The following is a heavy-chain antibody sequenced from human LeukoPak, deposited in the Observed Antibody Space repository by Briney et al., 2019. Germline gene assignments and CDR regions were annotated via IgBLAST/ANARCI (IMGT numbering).Heavy chain of an antibody. CDR1: GFTFSSYS. V-gene: IGHV3-21*01. CDR3: AELGITMIGGV. CDR2: ISSSSSYI. J-gene: IGHJ6*04. Sequence: GGSLRLSCAASGFTFSSYSMNWVRQAPGKGLEWVSSISSSSSYIYYADSVKGRFSISRDNDKNSLYLQMNSLRAEDTAVYYCAELGITMIGGVWGKGTTVTISS. D-gene: IGHD3-10*02.